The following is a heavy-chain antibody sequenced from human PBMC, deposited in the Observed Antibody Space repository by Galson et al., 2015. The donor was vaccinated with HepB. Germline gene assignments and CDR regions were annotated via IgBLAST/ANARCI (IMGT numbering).Heavy chain of an antibody. J-gene: IGHJ6*02. Sequence: PALVKPTQTLTLPCTFSGFSLSTSGMCVSWIRQPPGKALKWLARIDWDDDEYYTTSLKTRLTISKDTSKNQVVLTMTNMDPVDTATYYCARIRAYYDYVWGSYRPGFGMDVWGQGTTVTVSS. CDR2: IDWDDDE. CDR1: GFSLSTSGMC. CDR3: ARIRAYYDYVWGSYRPGFGMDV. V-gene: IGHV2-70*11. D-gene: IGHD3-16*02.